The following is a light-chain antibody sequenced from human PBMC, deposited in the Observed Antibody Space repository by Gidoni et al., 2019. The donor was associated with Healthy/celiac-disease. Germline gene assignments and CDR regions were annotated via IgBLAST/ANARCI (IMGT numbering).Light chain of an antibody. J-gene: IGLJ2*01. CDR1: SSTIGAADD. Sequence: QSVLTQPPSGSGAPGQRVTTSCTGRSSTIGAADDVHWYQQLPGTAPKLLIYGNSNRPSGFPDRFSGSKSGTSASLAITGLQAEDEADYYCQSYDSSLSGWVFGGGTKLTVL. CDR3: QSYDSSLSGWV. V-gene: IGLV1-40*01. CDR2: GNS.